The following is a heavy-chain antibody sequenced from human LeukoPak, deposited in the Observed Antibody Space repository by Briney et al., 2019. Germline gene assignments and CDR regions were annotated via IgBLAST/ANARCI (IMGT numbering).Heavy chain of an antibody. Sequence: PGGSLRLSCAASGFTFSSYAMSWIRQPAGKGLEWIGRIYTSGSTNYNPSLKSRVTISEDTSKNQFSLKLSSVTAADTAVYYCARESEYYYGSGSYYYYYYMDVWGKGTTVTISS. CDR2: IYTSGST. CDR1: GFTFSSYA. J-gene: IGHJ6*03. D-gene: IGHD3-10*01. V-gene: IGHV4-4*07. CDR3: ARESEYYYGSGSYYYYYYMDV.